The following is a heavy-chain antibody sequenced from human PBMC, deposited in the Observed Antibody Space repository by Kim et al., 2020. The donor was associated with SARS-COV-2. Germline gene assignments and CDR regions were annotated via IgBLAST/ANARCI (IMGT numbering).Heavy chain of an antibody. Sequence: SETLSLTCAVYGGSFSGYYWSWIRQPPGKGLEWIGEINHSGSTNYNPSLKSRVTISVDTSKNQFSLKLSSVTAADTAVYYCARAVVVPAASNGGYLDYWGQGTLVTVSS. CDR3: ARAVVVPAASNGGYLDY. CDR2: INHSGST. V-gene: IGHV4-34*01. J-gene: IGHJ4*02. CDR1: GGSFSGYY. D-gene: IGHD2-2*01.